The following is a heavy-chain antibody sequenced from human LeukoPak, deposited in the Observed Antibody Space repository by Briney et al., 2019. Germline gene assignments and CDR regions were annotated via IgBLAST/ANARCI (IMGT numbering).Heavy chain of an antibody. J-gene: IGHJ6*02. CDR3: ARDFLGLHQDTRTNYYYYGMDV. CDR2: ISAYNGNT. CDR1: GYTFTSYG. D-gene: IGHD2-2*01. Sequence: ASVKVSCKASGYTFTSYGISWVRRAPGQGLEWMGWISAYNGNTNYAQKLQGRVTMTTDTSTSTAYMELRSLRSEDTAVYYCARDFLGLHQDTRTNYYYYGMDVWGQGTTVTVSS. V-gene: IGHV1-18*01.